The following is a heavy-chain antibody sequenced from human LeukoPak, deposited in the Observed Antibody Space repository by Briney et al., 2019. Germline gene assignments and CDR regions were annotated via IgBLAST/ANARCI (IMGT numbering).Heavy chain of an antibody. CDR2: VIPILGIA. CDR3: ARGRYFDWSKGFDP. Sequence: GASVKVSCKASGGTFSSYAISWVRQAPGQGLEWMGRVIPILGIANYAQKFQGRVTITADKSTSTAYMGLSSLRSEDTAVYYCARGRYFDWSKGFDPWGQGTLVTVSS. V-gene: IGHV1-69*04. CDR1: GGTFSSYA. J-gene: IGHJ5*02. D-gene: IGHD3-9*01.